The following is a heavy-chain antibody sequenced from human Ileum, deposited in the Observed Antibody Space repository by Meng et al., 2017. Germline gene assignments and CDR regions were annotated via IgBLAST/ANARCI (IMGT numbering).Heavy chain of an antibody. J-gene: IGHJ3*01. V-gene: IGHV3-66*02. CDR1: GFTVSCGY. CDR2: IYGDGTT. D-gene: IGHD3-10*01. CDR3: VTGGHYYGT. Sequence: LVDVGGELFEPGGSLRLSCAASGFTVSCGYMSWVRQAPGKGLDWVSAIYGDGTTYYADSVKGRFTISTENSKNTLYLQMNSLRPDDTALYSCVTGGHYYGTWGQGTMVTV.